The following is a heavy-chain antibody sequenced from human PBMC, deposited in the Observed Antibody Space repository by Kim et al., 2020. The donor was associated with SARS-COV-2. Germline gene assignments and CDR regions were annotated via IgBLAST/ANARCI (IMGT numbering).Heavy chain of an antibody. CDR3: ARAKSDGRWLIAQSLFFDY. J-gene: IGHJ4*02. V-gene: IGHV1-69*01. Sequence: GRVTITADESTSTAYMELSSLRSEDTAVYYCARAKSDGRWLIAQSLFFDYWGQGTLVTVSS. D-gene: IGHD1-26*01.